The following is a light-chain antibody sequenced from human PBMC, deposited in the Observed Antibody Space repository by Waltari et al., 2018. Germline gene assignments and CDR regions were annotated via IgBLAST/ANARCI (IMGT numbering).Light chain of an antibody. Sequence: QSALTQPASVSGSPGQSITLSCTGTTTDVGAYNFVSWYQQHPGEVPKLFIYEVNNRPPGVSERFSGSRSGNTASLTISGLLAEDEADYYCCSHSSSSTLVLFGGGTKVTVL. CDR1: TTDVGAYNF. CDR3: CSHSSSSTLVL. CDR2: EVN. J-gene: IGLJ3*02. V-gene: IGLV2-14*01.